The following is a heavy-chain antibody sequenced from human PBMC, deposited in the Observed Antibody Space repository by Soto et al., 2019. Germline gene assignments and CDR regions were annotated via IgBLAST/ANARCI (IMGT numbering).Heavy chain of an antibody. V-gene: IGHV4-39*01. CDR1: GGSISSSSYY. Sequence: QLQLQESGPGLVKPSETLSLTCTVSGGSISSSSYYWGWIRQPPGKGLEWIGSIYYSGSTYYNPSLKSRVTISVDTSKNQFSLKLSSVTAADTAVYYCASRIAVAGYAFDIWGQGTMVTVSS. CDR2: IYYSGST. J-gene: IGHJ3*02. CDR3: ASRIAVAGYAFDI. D-gene: IGHD6-19*01.